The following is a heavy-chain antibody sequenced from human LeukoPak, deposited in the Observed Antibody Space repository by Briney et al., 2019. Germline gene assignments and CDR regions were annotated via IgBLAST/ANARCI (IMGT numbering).Heavy chain of an antibody. Sequence: GGSLRLSCAASGFIFSNYAIHWVRQAPGKGLEWEANIKQDGSEKYYVDSVKGRFTISRDNSKNTLYLQMNSLRAEDTAVYYCARIGSYYSYYFDYWGQGTLVTVSS. J-gene: IGHJ4*02. CDR1: GFIFSNYA. V-gene: IGHV3-7*03. CDR3: ARIGSYYSYYFDY. D-gene: IGHD1-26*01. CDR2: IKQDGSEK.